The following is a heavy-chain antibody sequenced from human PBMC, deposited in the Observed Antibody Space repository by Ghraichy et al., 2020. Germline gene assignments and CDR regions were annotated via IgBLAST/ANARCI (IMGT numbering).Heavy chain of an antibody. D-gene: IGHD6-19*01. Sequence: SQTLSLTCTVSGGSISSSSYYWGWIRQPPGKGLEWIGSIYYSGSTYYNPSLKSRVTISVDTSKNQFSLKLSSVTAADTAVYYCARDSSGWYSGWFDPWGQGTLVTVSS. CDR3: ARDSSGWYSGWFDP. CDR2: IYYSGST. V-gene: IGHV4-39*01. CDR1: GGSISSSSYY. J-gene: IGHJ5*02.